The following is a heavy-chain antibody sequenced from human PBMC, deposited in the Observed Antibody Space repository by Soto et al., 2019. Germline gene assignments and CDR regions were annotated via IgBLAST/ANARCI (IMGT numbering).Heavy chain of an antibody. D-gene: IGHD6-13*01. CDR1: GGTFGSYA. J-gene: IGHJ4*02. V-gene: IGHV1-69*18. CDR3: ARGIAAAGTYFDY. Sequence: QVQLVQSGAEVKKPGSSVKVSCKASGGTFGSYAINWVRQVPGQGLEWMGIIIPIFGTTKYAQNFQGRVTITADDSARTVYMELTNLGSEDTAVYYCARGIAAAGTYFDYWGQGTLVTVSS. CDR2: IIPIFGTT.